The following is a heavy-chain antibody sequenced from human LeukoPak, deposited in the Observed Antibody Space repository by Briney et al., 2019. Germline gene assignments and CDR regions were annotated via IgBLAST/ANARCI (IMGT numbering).Heavy chain of an antibody. CDR3: ARGGYSGYDPTNWFGP. CDR1: GGSISSYY. D-gene: IGHD5-12*01. J-gene: IGHJ5*02. CDR2: IYYSGSI. V-gene: IGHV4-59*01. Sequence: KPSETLSLTCTVSGGSISSYYWSWIRQPPGKGLEWIGYIYYSGSINYNPSLKSRVTISVDTSKNQFSLKLSSVTAADTAVYYCARGGYSGYDPTNWFGPWGQGTLVTVSS.